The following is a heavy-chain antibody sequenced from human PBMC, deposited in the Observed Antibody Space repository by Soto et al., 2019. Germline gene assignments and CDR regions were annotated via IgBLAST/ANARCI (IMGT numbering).Heavy chain of an antibody. Sequence: EVQLVESGGGLIQPGGSLRVSCAASEFTVSSNYMTWVGQAPGKGLEWVSVIDTAGRANYAESVKGRFTNSRDNSKNTLYRQMNSLRIEDTAVYYCARGATYYDFWSGHYTAYTYYGMDVWGQWTTVTVS. V-gene: IGHV3-53*01. CDR3: ARGATYYDFWSGHYTAYTYYGMDV. J-gene: IGHJ6*02. CDR1: EFTVSSNY. CDR2: IDTAGRA. D-gene: IGHD3-3*01.